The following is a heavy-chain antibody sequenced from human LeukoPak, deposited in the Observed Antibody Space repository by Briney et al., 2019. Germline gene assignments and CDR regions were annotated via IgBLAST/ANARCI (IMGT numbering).Heavy chain of an antibody. CDR2: IKQDGSEQ. D-gene: IGHD6-19*01. Sequence: GRSLRLSCAASGFAFSSNWMTWLREPPGKGLEWVANIKQDGSEQSYVDSVKGRFTISRDNAKNSLFLQMSSLRAEDTAVYYCARDGSEYPYPEVTLDYWGQVALVTVSS. V-gene: IGHV3-7*01. J-gene: IGHJ4*02. CDR3: ARDGSEYPYPEVTLDY. CDR1: GFAFSSNW.